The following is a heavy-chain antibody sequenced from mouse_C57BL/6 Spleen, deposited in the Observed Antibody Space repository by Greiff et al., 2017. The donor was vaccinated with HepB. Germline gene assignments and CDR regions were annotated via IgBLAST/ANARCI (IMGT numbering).Heavy chain of an antibody. V-gene: IGHV2-2*01. CDR3: ARGYDGYYGPWFAY. J-gene: IGHJ3*01. CDR1: GFSLTSYG. D-gene: IGHD2-3*01. CDR2: IWSGGST. Sequence: VKLMESGPGLVQPSQSLSITCTVSGFSLTSYGVHWVRQSPGKGLEWLGVIWSGGSTDYNAAFISRLSISKDNSKSQVFFKMNSLQADDTAIYYCARGYDGYYGPWFAYWGQGTLVTVSA.